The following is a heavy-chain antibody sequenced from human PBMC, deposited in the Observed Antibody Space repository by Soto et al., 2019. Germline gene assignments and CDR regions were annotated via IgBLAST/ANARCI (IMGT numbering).Heavy chain of an antibody. CDR3: ARKGRFCTGGVCYSNWFDP. Sequence: ASVKVSCKDSCYTFTSFGINWVRQAPGQGLEWMGWISAKNDDTKYAQKIQGRVTMTTDTSTSTAYMELRSLRSDDTAVYYCARKGRFCTGGVCYSNWFDPWGPGTLVTVSS. CDR1: CYTFTSFG. V-gene: IGHV1-18*04. J-gene: IGHJ5*02. CDR2: ISAKNDDT. D-gene: IGHD2-8*02.